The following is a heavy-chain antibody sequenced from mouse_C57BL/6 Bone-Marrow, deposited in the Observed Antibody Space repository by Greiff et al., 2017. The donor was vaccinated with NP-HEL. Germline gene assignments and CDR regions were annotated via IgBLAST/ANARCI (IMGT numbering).Heavy chain of an antibody. J-gene: IGHJ2*01. CDR2: IDPSDSYT. CDR3: ARSISDEDYFDY. V-gene: IGHV1-59*01. Sequence: QVHVKQPGAELVRPGTSVKLSCKASGYTFTSYWMHWVKQRPGQGLEWIGVIDPSDSYTNYNQKFKGKATLTVDTSSSTAYMQLSSLTSEDSAVYYCARSISDEDYFDYWGQGTTLTVSS. CDR1: GYTFTSYW.